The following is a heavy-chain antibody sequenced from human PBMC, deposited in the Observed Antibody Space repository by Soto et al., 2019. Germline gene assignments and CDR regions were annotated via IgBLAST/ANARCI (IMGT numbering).Heavy chain of an antibody. CDR3: ARVHVMVVAGSTFDY. Sequence: SETLSLTCTVSGASISGYYCSWIRKSAGKGLEWIGRIYATGTTDYNPSLKSRVMMSVDTSKKQFSLKLRSVTAADTAVYYCARVHVMVVAGSTFDYWGHGTLVTVSS. J-gene: IGHJ4*01. D-gene: IGHD6-19*01. CDR1: GASISGYY. CDR2: IYATGTT. V-gene: IGHV4-4*07.